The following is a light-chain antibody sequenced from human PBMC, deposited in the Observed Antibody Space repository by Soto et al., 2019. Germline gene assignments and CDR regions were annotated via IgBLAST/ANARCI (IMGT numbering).Light chain of an antibody. CDR1: SSDVGGYNY. J-gene: IGLJ1*01. CDR2: DVT. CDR3: NSYANSTTPSV. V-gene: IGLV2-14*03. Sequence: QSALTQPASVSGSPGQSITISCTGTSSDVGGYNYVSWYQQHPGKAPKLLIFDVTVRPSGVSNRFSGSKSGNTASLTISGLQAEDEADYYCNSYANSTTPSVFGTGTKLTVL.